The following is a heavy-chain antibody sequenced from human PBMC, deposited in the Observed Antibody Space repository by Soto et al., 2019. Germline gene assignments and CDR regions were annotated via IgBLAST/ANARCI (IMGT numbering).Heavy chain of an antibody. Sequence: SGPTLVNPTQTLTLTCTFSGFSLSTSGVGVGWIRQPPGKALEWLALIYWDDDKRYSPSLESRLTITKDTSKNQVVLTMTNMDHVDTAKYYCAHVVLGVWGSYRSCYFDYWGQGNLVTVSS. CDR3: AHVVLGVWGSYRSCYFDY. CDR2: IYWDDDK. CDR1: GFSLSTSGVG. J-gene: IGHJ4*02. V-gene: IGHV2-5*02. D-gene: IGHD3-16*02.